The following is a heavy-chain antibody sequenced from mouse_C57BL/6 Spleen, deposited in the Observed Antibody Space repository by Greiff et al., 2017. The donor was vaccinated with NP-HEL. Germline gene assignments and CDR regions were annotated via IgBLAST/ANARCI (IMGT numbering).Heavy chain of an antibody. Sequence: EVKVVESGGGLVKPGGSLKLSCAASGFTFSDYGMHWVRQAPEKGLEWVAYISSGSSTIYYADTVKGRFTISRDNAKNTLFLQMTSLRSEDTAMYYCARKVYYGYDGVDNWGQGTTLTVSS. CDR2: ISSGSSTI. J-gene: IGHJ2*01. CDR3: ARKVYYGYDGVDN. D-gene: IGHD2-2*01. CDR1: GFTFSDYG. V-gene: IGHV5-17*01.